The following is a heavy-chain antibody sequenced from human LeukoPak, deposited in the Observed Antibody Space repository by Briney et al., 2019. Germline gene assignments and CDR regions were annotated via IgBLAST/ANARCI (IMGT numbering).Heavy chain of an antibody. CDR3: AREIVGGFDP. CDR1: GGSFSGYY. Sequence: SETLSLTCDVYGGSFSGYYWSWIRQPPGKGLEWIGEINHSGSTNYNPSLKSRVTISVDTSKNQFSLKLSSVTAADTAVYYCAREIVGGFDPWGQGTLVTVSS. D-gene: IGHD2-15*01. CDR2: INHSGST. V-gene: IGHV4-34*01. J-gene: IGHJ5*02.